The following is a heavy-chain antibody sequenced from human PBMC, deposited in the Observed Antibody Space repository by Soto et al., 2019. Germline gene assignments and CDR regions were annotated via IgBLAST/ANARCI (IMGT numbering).Heavy chain of an antibody. Sequence: ASVKVACKASGYIFTSYGISWVLQAPGQGLEWMGWISAQTGNTNYAQKVQGRVTMTTDTSTGTAYMDLRSLRSDDTAVYYCARTYDSSGYYSFHFDYWGQGTPVTVSS. CDR1: GYIFTSYG. CDR2: ISAQTGNT. J-gene: IGHJ4*02. CDR3: ARTYDSSGYYSFHFDY. V-gene: IGHV1-18*01. D-gene: IGHD3-22*01.